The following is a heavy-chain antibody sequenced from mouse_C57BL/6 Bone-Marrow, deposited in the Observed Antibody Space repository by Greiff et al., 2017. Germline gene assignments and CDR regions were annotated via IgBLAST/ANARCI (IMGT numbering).Heavy chain of an antibody. Sequence: EVQLQQSGAELVRPGASVKLSCTASGFNIKDDYMHWVKQRPEKGLEWIGWIDPENGNTEYASKFQGKATITADTSSNTAYLQLSSLTSSDTAVYYCTPFITLDYWGQGTTLTVSS. V-gene: IGHV14-4*01. J-gene: IGHJ2*01. CDR3: TPFITLDY. D-gene: IGHD1-1*01. CDR2: IDPENGNT. CDR1: GFNIKDDY.